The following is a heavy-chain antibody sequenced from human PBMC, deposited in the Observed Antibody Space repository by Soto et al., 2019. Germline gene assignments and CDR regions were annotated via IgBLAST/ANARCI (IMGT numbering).Heavy chain of an antibody. CDR3: ARAAASGNGRRVDV. J-gene: IGHJ6*04. Sequence: QVQLVQSGAEVKNPGASVKVSCKASGDTFISYYMHWVRQAPGQGLEWMGMINPRGGRTTYSQQCQGRVTMTGDTSRTTICMALSSLTAESTALYYCARAAASGNGRRVDVWGEGTSVTVSS. CDR1: GDTFISYY. CDR2: INPRGGRT. D-gene: IGHD6-13*01. V-gene: IGHV1-46*01.